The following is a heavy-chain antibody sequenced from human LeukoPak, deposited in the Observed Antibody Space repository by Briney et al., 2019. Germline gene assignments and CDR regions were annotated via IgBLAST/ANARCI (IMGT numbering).Heavy chain of an antibody. V-gene: IGHV3-53*01. CDR1: GFTVSSNY. Sequence: GGSLRLSCAASGFTVSSNYMSWVRQAPGKGLEWGSVIYSGGSTYYADSVKGRFTISRDNSKNTLYLQMNSLRAEDTAVYYCASYSGSWGHYYYGMDVWGQGTTVTVS. CDR2: IYSGGST. CDR3: ASYSGSWGHYYYGMDV. J-gene: IGHJ6*02. D-gene: IGHD6-13*01.